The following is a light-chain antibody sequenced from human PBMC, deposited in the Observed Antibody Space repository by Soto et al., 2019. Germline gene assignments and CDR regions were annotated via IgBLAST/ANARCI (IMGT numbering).Light chain of an antibody. CDR2: DTS. V-gene: IGKV3-15*01. J-gene: IGKJ4*02. CDR3: QPSNSSPRT. CDR1: QRISNT. Sequence: DIEMSQSPSTLSVSLGESASLSCGASQRISNTLAWYQHKPGQAPRLLIYDTSSWPTGVPSRFSGSRSGTEFTLTISSLQPEDFATYYCQPSNSSPRTFGRGTKVDIK.